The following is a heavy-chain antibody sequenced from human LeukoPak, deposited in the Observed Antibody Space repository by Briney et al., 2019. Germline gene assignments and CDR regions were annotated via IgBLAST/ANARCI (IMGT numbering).Heavy chain of an antibody. D-gene: IGHD2/OR15-2a*01. Sequence: SETLSLTCTVSGSSMSDYYWIFIRQPPGKGLEWIGRIHHSGTTHFHPSRKSSATMSVDTSQSHFSLRLTSMTAADTAVYSWARGEYYDGGGRNWLDPWGQGILFAVSS. V-gene: IGHV4-4*07. CDR2: IHHSGTT. J-gene: IGHJ5*02. CDR3: ARGEYYDGGGRNWLDP. CDR1: GSSMSDYY.